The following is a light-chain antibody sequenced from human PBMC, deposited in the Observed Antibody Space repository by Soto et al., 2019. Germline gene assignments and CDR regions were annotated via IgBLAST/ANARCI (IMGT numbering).Light chain of an antibody. J-gene: IGKJ4*01. V-gene: IGKV3-15*01. Sequence: EIVMTQSPAILSVSPGERAILSCRASESVSSNLAWYQQKPGQAPRLLIYGASTRATGIPARFSGSGSGTEFTLTISNLQSEDFVIYYCQQYNSWPLTFGGGTKVEIK. CDR3: QQYNSWPLT. CDR1: ESVSSN. CDR2: GAS.